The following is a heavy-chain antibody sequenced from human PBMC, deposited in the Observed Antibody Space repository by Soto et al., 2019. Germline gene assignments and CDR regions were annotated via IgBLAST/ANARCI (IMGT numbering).Heavy chain of an antibody. CDR2: IYYSGST. J-gene: IGHJ6*02. CDR3: ARDAPRWGVAYYYYGMDV. D-gene: IGHD3-10*01. V-gene: IGHV4-31*03. Sequence: SETLSLTCTVSGGSISSGGYYWSWIRQHPGKGLEWIGYIYYSGSTYYNPSLKSRVTISVDTSKNQFSLKLSSVTAADTAVYYCARDAPRWGVAYYYYGMDVWGQGTTVTVSS. CDR1: GGSISSGGYY.